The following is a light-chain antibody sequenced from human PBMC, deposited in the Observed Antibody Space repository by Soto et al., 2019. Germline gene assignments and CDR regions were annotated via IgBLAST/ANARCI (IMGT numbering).Light chain of an antibody. V-gene: IGKV3-11*01. Sequence: EIVLTQSPATLSLYPGERATLSCRASQSIGSYLVWYQQKPGQAPRLLIHGASNRATGIPARFSGSGSGTDFTLTISSLEPEYFAVYYCQQRSSWPPLFGQGTRLEIK. CDR3: QQRSSWPPL. J-gene: IGKJ5*01. CDR1: QSIGSY. CDR2: GAS.